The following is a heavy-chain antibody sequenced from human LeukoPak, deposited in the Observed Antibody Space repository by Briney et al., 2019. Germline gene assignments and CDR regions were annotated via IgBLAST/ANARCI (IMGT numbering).Heavy chain of an antibody. J-gene: IGHJ4*02. CDR3: ARGLYDSSGYLPYYFDY. CDR2: IYSGGTT. D-gene: IGHD3-22*01. Sequence: AGGSLRLSCAASGFTFSAYAMTWVRQAPGKGLEWVSVIYSGGTTYYADSVKGRFTISRDNSKNTLYLQMNSLRAEDTAVYYCARGLYDSSGYLPYYFDYWGQGTLVTVSS. V-gene: IGHV3-66*01. CDR1: GFTFSAYA.